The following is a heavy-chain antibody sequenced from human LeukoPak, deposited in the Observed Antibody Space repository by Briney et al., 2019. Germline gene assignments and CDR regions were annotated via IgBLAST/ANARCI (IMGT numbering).Heavy chain of an antibody. Sequence: ASVKVSCKASGGTFSSYASSWVRQAPGQGLEWMGGIIPIFGTANYAQKFQGRVTITADESTSTAYMELSSLRSEDTAVYYCAETILLWFGELLSSGWFDPWGQGTLVTVSS. CDR1: GGTFSSYA. CDR2: IIPIFGTA. D-gene: IGHD3-10*01. V-gene: IGHV1-69*13. J-gene: IGHJ5*02. CDR3: AETILLWFGELLSSGWFDP.